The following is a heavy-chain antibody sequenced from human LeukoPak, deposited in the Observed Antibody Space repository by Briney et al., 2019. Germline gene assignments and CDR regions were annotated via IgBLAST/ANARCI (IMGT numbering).Heavy chain of an antibody. D-gene: IGHD3-22*01. V-gene: IGHV1-3*01. CDR3: AKEATMIVVARSYFDY. J-gene: IGHJ4*02. CDR2: INAGNGNT. CDR1: GYTFTNYA. Sequence: GASVKVSCKASGYTFTNYAIHWVRQAPGQRLEWLGWINAGNGNTRYSQSFQGRVTFTRDTSASTAYMELSSLRSKDTAMYYCAKEATMIVVARSYFDYWGPGTLVTVSS.